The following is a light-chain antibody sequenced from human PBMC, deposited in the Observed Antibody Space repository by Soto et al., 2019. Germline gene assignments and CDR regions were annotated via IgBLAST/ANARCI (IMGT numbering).Light chain of an antibody. CDR2: GTS. CDR1: QTISSNN. J-gene: IGKJ1*01. V-gene: IGKV3-20*01. CDR3: QQYGSWT. Sequence: EIVLTQSPGTLSVSPGERATLSCRASQTISSNNLAWYQQKPGQAPSLLIYGTSSRATGIPDRFSGSGSGTDFTLTFSRLEPEDSAIYYCQQYGSWTFGQGTKVEI.